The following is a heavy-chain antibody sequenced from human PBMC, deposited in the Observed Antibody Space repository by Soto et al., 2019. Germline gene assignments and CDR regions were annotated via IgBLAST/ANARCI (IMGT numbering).Heavy chain of an antibody. D-gene: IGHD6-13*01. Sequence: PXEXLQISGKCSGYXFPSHLLVWVRHTPGKGLEFMGSIYPAYSDTRYSPSLQGQVIISSDKSITTAYLEWSSLKASDSAMYYCVRIPHSTTSYYDHSYGMDVWGQGTTGTVS. CDR3: VRIPHSTTSYYDHSYGMDV. J-gene: IGHJ6*02. V-gene: IGHV5-51*01. CDR1: GYXFPSHL. CDR2: IYPAYSDT.